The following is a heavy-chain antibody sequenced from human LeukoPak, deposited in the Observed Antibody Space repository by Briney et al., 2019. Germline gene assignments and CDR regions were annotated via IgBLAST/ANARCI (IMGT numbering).Heavy chain of an antibody. D-gene: IGHD4-17*01. V-gene: IGHV4-38-2*01. CDR2: VYHSGTT. CDR3: ARSLSTAGIDF. CDR1: GYSISSGRY. J-gene: IGHJ4*02. Sequence: SEPLSLTCAVSGYSISSGRYWGWIRQPPGKGLEWIGSVYHSGTTYYNPSLKSRLTISVDTSNNQFSLNLRSVTAADTAVYYCARSLSTAGIDFWGQGTLVTVSS.